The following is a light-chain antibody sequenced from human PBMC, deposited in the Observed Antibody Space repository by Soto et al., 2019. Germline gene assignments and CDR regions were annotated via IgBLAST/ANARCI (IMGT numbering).Light chain of an antibody. V-gene: IGKV2-24*01. Sequence: DIVLTQTPLSSPVTLGQPASISCRASQSLVYRDGNTYLSWLQQRPGQPPRLLIYQISNRFSGVPDRCSGSGAGTDFTLKISRVEAEDVGVYSCVQFSHFPRTFGQGTKVEIK. CDR1: QSLVYRDGNTY. CDR3: VQFSHFPRT. CDR2: QIS. J-gene: IGKJ1*01.